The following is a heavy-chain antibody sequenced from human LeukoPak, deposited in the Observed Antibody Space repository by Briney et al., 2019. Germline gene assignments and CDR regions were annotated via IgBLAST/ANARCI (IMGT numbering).Heavy chain of an antibody. J-gene: IGHJ4*02. V-gene: IGHV3-23*01. CDR2: ISGSGVWVSVISGSGGDT. CDR1: GFTFRNYA. D-gene: IGHD2-2*01. Sequence: GGSLRLSCAASGFTFRNYAMSWVRQAPGKGLEWVSTISGSGVWVSVISGSGGDTYYADSVKGRFTISRDNSKNTLYLQMNSLRAEDTAVYYCVSCGTTTCIIRFDHWGQGTLVTVSS. CDR3: VSCGTTTCIIRFDH.